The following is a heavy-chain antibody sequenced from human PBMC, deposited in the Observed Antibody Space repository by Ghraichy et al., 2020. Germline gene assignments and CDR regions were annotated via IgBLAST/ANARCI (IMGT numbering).Heavy chain of an antibody. Sequence: ETLSLTCAASGFIFSSYAMSWVRQVPGKGLEWVSTFSCADDSTNYADSVSGRFTISRDNSKNTLYLHMNSLRAEDTALYYCAKRGPTTWGAVDIWGQGTMVTVSS. J-gene: IGHJ3*02. D-gene: IGHD2-2*01. CDR2: FSCADDST. V-gene: IGHV3-23*01. CDR3: AKRGPTTWGAVDI. CDR1: GFIFSSYA.